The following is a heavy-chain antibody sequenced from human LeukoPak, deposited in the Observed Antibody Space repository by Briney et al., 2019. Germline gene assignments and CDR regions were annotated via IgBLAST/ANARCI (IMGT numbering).Heavy chain of an antibody. V-gene: IGHV3-7*01. Sequence: PGGSLRLSCAASGFTFSRFWMSWVRQAPGKGPEWVASINQDESAKHYVDSVRGRFTISRDNAKNSLYLQMNSLRAEDTAVYYCARDLYRIVVVPHYFDYWGQGTLVTVSS. CDR1: GFTFSRFW. J-gene: IGHJ4*02. D-gene: IGHD3-22*01. CDR3: ARDLYRIVVVPHYFDY. CDR2: INQDESAK.